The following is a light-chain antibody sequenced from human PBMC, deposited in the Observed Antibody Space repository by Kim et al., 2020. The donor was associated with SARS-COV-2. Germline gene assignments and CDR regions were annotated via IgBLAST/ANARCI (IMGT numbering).Light chain of an antibody. CDR3: QRSGWPIT. V-gene: IGKV3-11*01. Sequence: SLSPGEGATLSCRASQSVGDFLAWYQQRPGQAPRLLIYDASKRATGIPARFSGSGSGTDFTLTISTLESEDFAIYYCQRSGWPITVGQGTRLEIK. CDR2: DAS. CDR1: QSVGDF. J-gene: IGKJ5*01.